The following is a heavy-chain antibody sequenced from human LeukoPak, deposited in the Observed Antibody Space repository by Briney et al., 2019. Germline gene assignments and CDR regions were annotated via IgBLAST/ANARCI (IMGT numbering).Heavy chain of an antibody. D-gene: IGHD3-10*01. CDR2: IVVGSGNT. J-gene: IGHJ4*02. CDR3: AALWDTRGGYFDY. V-gene: IGHV1-58*02. CDR1: GFTFTSSA. Sequence: SVKVSCKASGFTFTSSAMQWVRQARGQRLEWIGWIVVGSGNTNYTQKFQERVTITRDMSTSTAYMELSSLRSEDTAVYYCAALWDTRGGYFDYWGQGTLVTVSS.